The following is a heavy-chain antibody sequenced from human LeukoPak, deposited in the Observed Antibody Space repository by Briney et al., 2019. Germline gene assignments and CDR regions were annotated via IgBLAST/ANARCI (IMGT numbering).Heavy chain of an antibody. CDR3: ARGSSTSPYYYYYYMDV. Sequence: GGSLRLSCAASGFTFSSYGMHWVRQAPGKGLEWVAVISYDGSNKYYAGSVKGRFTISRDNSKNTLYLQMNSLRAEDTAVYYCARGSSTSPYYYYYYMDVWGKGTTVTVSS. CDR2: ISYDGSNK. D-gene: IGHD2-2*01. V-gene: IGHV3-30*03. CDR1: GFTFSSYG. J-gene: IGHJ6*03.